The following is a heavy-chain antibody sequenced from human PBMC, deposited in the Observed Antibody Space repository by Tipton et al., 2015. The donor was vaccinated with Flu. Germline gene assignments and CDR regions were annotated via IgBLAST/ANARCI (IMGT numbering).Heavy chain of an antibody. Sequence: LSLTCAASGFTFSSFGMSWVRQAPGKGLEWVSAISGSGGGTYYADSVKGRFSISRDNSKNMLFLQMNSLRVEDTAVYYCASFDGTPWGQGTLVTVSS. CDR1: GFTFSSFG. J-gene: IGHJ5*02. CDR2: ISGSGGGT. V-gene: IGHV3-23*01. CDR3: ASFDGTP. D-gene: IGHD1-1*01.